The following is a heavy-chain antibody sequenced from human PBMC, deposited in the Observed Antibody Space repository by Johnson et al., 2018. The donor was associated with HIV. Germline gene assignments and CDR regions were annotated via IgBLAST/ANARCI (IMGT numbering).Heavy chain of an antibody. CDR3: ARGVSSGYYSNAFDV. CDR2: IRYDGSNK. CDR1: VFTFSSYG. Sequence: QVQLVESGGGVVQPGGSLRLSCAASVFTFSSYGMHWVRQAPGKGLEWVAFIRYDGSNKYYADSVKGRFTISRDNSKNTLYLQMNSLRAEDTALYYCARGVSSGYYSNAFDVWGQGTMATVSS. V-gene: IGHV3-30*02. D-gene: IGHD3-22*01. J-gene: IGHJ3*01.